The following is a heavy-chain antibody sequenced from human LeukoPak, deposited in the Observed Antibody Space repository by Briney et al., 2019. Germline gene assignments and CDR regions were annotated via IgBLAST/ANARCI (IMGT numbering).Heavy chain of an antibody. Sequence: TGGSLRLSCEASGFTFGSYAMTWVRQTPGKGPEWLSGISGSGGSIYYADSVKGRFTISRDNSKNTLYLQMNSLRVEDTAVYYCAKDGNGGQAPWYFDYWGRGSLVTVST. CDR2: ISGSGGSI. CDR1: GFTFGSYA. CDR3: AKDGNGGQAPWYFDY. D-gene: IGHD2-8*01. V-gene: IGHV3-23*01. J-gene: IGHJ4*02.